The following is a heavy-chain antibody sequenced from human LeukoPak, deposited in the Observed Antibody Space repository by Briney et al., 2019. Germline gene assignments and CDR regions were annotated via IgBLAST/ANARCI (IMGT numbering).Heavy chain of an antibody. Sequence: SETLSLTCAVYGGSFSGYYWSWIRQPPGKGLEWIGEINHSGSTNYNPSLKSRVTISVDTSKNQFSLKLSSVTAADTAMYYCARLFYDRPAGIDYWGQGTLVTVSS. CDR2: INHSGST. J-gene: IGHJ4*02. CDR3: ARLFYDRPAGIDY. D-gene: IGHD3-22*01. V-gene: IGHV4-34*01. CDR1: GGSFSGYY.